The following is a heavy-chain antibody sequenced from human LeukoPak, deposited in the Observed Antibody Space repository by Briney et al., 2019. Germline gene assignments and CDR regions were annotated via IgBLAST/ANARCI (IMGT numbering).Heavy chain of an antibody. CDR3: ARQEYCSGGSCYTWFDP. CDR1: GYSINNYW. J-gene: IGHJ5*02. D-gene: IGHD2-15*01. Sequence: GESLQISCKGSGYSINNYWIGWVRQMPGKGLEWMGIIYPADSDIRYSPSFQGQVTISADKSISTAYLQWSSLKASDTAMYYCARQEYCSGGSCYTWFDPWGQGTLVTVFS. V-gene: IGHV5-51*01. CDR2: IYPADSDI.